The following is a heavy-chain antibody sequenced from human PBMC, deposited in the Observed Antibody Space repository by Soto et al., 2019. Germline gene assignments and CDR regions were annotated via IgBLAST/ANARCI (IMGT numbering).Heavy chain of an antibody. V-gene: IGHV4-34*01. CDR3: ARDHDYVWGSHRNWLGL. CDR2: TNCKQNT. J-gene: IGHJ5*02. CDR1: RGALTVYS. Sequence: PSATLSLTCAVYRGALTVYSCKYIRQPPGKGLTSIAETNCKQNTNHTYNPYLKTRITTPPDRTNNQLFLRLTSVTAADTAIYYCARDHDYVWGSHRNWLGLWGQGTPVTVSS. D-gene: IGHD3-16*02.